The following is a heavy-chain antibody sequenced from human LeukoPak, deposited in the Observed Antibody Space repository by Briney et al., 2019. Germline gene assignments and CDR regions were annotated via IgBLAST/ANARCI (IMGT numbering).Heavy chain of an antibody. CDR3: ARAKGIAAAGNWFDP. V-gene: IGHV1-69*06. J-gene: IGHJ5*02. D-gene: IGHD6-13*01. CDR2: IIPIFGTA. Sequence: ASVKVSCKASGGTLNSYVISWVRQAPGQGLEWMGGIIPIFGTANYAQKFQGRVTITADKSTSTAYMELSSLRSEDTAVYYCARAKGIAAAGNWFDPWGQGTLVTVSS. CDR1: GGTLNSYV.